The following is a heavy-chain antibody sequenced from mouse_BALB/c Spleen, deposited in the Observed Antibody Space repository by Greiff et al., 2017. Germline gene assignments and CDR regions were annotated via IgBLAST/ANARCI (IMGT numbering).Heavy chain of an antibody. J-gene: IGHJ1*01. CDR3: ARDGGYDVYWYFDV. V-gene: IGHV3-6*02. D-gene: IGHD2-2*01. Sequence: EVKLLESGPGLVKPSQSLSLTCSVTGYSITSGYYWNWIRQFPGNKLEWMGYISYDGSNNYNPSLKNRISITRDTSKNQFFLKLNSVTTEDTATYYCARDGGYDVYWYFDVWGAGTTVTVSS. CDR1: GYSITSGYY. CDR2: ISYDGSN.